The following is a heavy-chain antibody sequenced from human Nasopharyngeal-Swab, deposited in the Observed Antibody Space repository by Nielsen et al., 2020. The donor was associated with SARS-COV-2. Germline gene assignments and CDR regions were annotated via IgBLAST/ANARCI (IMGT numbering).Heavy chain of an antibody. D-gene: IGHD4-17*01. CDR3: ARDNESGDYYAYDI. V-gene: IGHV1-18*01. Sequence: ASVKVSCKASGYTFITFGITWVRQAPGQGLEWMGWISAYNGNTNYAQKFQDRVTMTTDTSTTTAYVELRGLKTDDTAVYYCARDNESGDYYAYDIWGQGTTVTVSS. J-gene: IGHJ3*02. CDR1: GYTFITFG. CDR2: ISAYNGNT.